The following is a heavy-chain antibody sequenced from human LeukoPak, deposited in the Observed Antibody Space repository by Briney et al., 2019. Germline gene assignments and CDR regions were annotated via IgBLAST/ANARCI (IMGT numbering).Heavy chain of an antibody. D-gene: IGHD2-2*02. CDR1: GFTFSTYA. J-gene: IGHJ4*02. CDR3: ACLPATIPFDY. Sequence: PGASLRLSCAASGFTFSTYAMSWVRQAPGKGLEWLSTISPNVGSTYYADSVKGRFTISRDNCKNTLYLQMDSLRGEDTVVYYCACLPATIPFDYWGQGTLVTVSS. V-gene: IGHV3-23*01. CDR2: ISPNVGST.